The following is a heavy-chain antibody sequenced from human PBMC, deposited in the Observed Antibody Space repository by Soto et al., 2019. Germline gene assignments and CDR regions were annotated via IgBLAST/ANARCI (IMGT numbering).Heavy chain of an antibody. V-gene: IGHV3-23*01. Sequence: GGSLRLSCAASGFTFSKNAMSWVRQAPGKGREGASSISGKAGSTYYADSVKGRLTISRDNSKNTLYLQMNSLRAEDTAVYYCAKSRQQLIGYYYYYGMDVWGQGTTVTVSS. CDR1: GFTFSKNA. CDR3: AKSRQQLIGYYYYYGMDV. CDR2: ISGKAGST. D-gene: IGHD3-22*01. J-gene: IGHJ6*02.